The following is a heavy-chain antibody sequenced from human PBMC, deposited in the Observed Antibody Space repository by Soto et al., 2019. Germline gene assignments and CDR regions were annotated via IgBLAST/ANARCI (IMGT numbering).Heavy chain of an antibody. CDR1: GFTFDDYG. Sequence: GGSLRLSCAASGFTFDDYGMSWVRQAPGKGLEWVSGINWNGGSTGYADSVKGRFTISRDNAKNSLYLQMNSLRAEDTALYHCAREDRVVPAAIGNYYYYYMDVWGQGTTVTVSS. D-gene: IGHD2-2*01. J-gene: IGHJ6*03. V-gene: IGHV3-20*01. CDR2: INWNGGST. CDR3: AREDRVVPAAIGNYYYYYMDV.